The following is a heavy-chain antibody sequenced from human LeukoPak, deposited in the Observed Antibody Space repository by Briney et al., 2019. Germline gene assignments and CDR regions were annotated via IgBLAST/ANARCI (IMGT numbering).Heavy chain of an antibody. CDR3: ATCHCTYGVCYGECEYFQH. Sequence: ASVKVSCKASGYTFTSFGISWVRQAPGQGLEWMTWISPCNGNTNYAQKVQGRDTVTTDTSTSAAYMELRSLRSDDTAVYYCATCHCTYGVCYGECEYFQHWGQGTLVTVSS. V-gene: IGHV1-18*01. D-gene: IGHD2-8*01. CDR1: GYTFTSFG. J-gene: IGHJ1*01. CDR2: ISPCNGNT.